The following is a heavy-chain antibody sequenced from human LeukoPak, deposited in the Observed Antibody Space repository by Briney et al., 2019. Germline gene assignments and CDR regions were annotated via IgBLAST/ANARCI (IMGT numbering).Heavy chain of an antibody. Sequence: ASVKVSCKASGYTFTGYYMHWVRQAPGQGLEWMGWINPNSGGTNYAQKFQGRVTTTRDTSISTAYMELSRLRSDDTAVYYCARELYCSSTSCSTGWFDPWGQGTLVTVSS. V-gene: IGHV1-2*02. CDR3: ARELYCSSTSCSTGWFDP. CDR1: GYTFTGYY. CDR2: INPNSGGT. J-gene: IGHJ5*02. D-gene: IGHD2-2*01.